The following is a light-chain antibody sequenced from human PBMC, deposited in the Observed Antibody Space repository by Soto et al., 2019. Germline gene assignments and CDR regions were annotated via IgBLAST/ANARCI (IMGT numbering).Light chain of an antibody. CDR1: SSNIGASYD. CDR2: GNS. Sequence: QSVLTQPPSVSGAPGQRVTISCTGSSSNIGASYDVYWYQQLPGTAPKLLIFGNSNRPSGVPDRFSGSKSGTSASLAITGLQAEDEADYYCQSYDSSLSNSGVFGGGTKVTVL. V-gene: IGLV1-40*01. CDR3: QSYDSSLSNSGV. J-gene: IGLJ3*02.